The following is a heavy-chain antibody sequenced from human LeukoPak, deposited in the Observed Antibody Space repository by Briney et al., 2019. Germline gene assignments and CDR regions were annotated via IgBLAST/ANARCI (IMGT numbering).Heavy chain of an antibody. CDR2: ISGSGSSA. CDR1: GFTFSNYA. CDR3: AKFRGSEKTAIDC. J-gene: IGHJ4*02. Sequence: GGSLRLSCAASGFTFSNYAMSWVRQAPGKGLEWVSAISGSGSSASYADAVKGRFTISRDNSKNTVDVQLNSLRAEDTAVYYCAKFRGSEKTAIDCWGQGTLVTVSS. D-gene: IGHD6-25*01. V-gene: IGHV3-23*01.